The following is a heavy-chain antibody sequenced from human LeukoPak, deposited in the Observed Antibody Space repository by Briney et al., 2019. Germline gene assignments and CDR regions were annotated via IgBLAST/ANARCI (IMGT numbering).Heavy chain of an antibody. CDR1: GGSISSYY. D-gene: IGHD3-10*01. Sequence: SETLSLTCTVSGGSISSYYWSWIRQPPGKGLVWIGYMYYSGSTNYNPSLKSRVPISVDTSKNQFSLKLSSVAAADTAVYYCARTVRGAFDIWGQGTMVTVSS. CDR3: ARTVRGAFDI. J-gene: IGHJ3*02. V-gene: IGHV4-59*01. CDR2: MYYSGST.